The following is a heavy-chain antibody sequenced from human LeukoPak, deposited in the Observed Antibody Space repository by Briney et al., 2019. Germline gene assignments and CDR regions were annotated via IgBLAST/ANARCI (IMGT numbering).Heavy chain of an antibody. Sequence: PSETLSLTCAVSGGSISNSNWWSWVRQPPGKGLEWIGEIYHSGSTNYNPSLKSRVTISVDKSKNQFSLKLSSVTAADTAVYYCARVSSGATTVDYWGQGTLVTVSS. D-gene: IGHD1-26*01. CDR1: GGSISNSNW. J-gene: IGHJ4*02. V-gene: IGHV4-4*02. CDR2: IYHSGST. CDR3: ARVSSGATTVDY.